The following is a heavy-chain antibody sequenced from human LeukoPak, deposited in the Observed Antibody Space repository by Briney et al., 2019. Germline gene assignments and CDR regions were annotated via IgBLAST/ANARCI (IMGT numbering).Heavy chain of an antibody. CDR2: VYTSGST. CDR3: AKSYFDYSTYYSYYFNL. V-gene: IGHV4-4*09. CDR1: GGSISGGY. J-gene: IGHJ4*02. D-gene: IGHD4-11*01. Sequence: SETLFLTCTVSGGSISGGYWSWIRQPPGRGLEWIGYVYTSGSTNYNPSLKSRVTISVDTSKSQFALKLSSVTAADTAVYYCAKSYFDYSTYYSYYFNLWGQGALVTVSS.